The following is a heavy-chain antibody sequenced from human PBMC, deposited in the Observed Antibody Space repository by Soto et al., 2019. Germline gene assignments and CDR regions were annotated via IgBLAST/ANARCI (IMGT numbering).Heavy chain of an antibody. J-gene: IGHJ6*02. CDR3: TTGVTSRGMDV. D-gene: IGHD2-21*02. Sequence: EVQLVESGGGLVKPGGSLRLSCAASGFTFSNAWMSWVRQAPGKGLEWVGRIKTKTDGGTTDYAAPVKGRFTISRDDSKNPLYLQMSSLKSESTAVYYCTTGVTSRGMDVWGQGTTVTVSS. CDR1: GFTFSNAW. V-gene: IGHV3-15*01. CDR2: IKTKTDGGTT.